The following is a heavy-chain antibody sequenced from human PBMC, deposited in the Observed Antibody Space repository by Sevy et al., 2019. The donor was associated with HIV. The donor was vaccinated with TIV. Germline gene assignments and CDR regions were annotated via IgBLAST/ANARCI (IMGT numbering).Heavy chain of an antibody. CDR2: ISGSGGST. D-gene: IGHD2-2*01. Sequence: GGSLRLSCAASGFTFSSYAMSWVRQAPGKGLEWVSAISGSGGSTYYADSVKGRFTISRVNSKNTLYLQMNSLRAEDTAVYYCVTPVVVPAAMCFDYWGQGTLVTVSS. CDR1: GFTFSSYA. CDR3: VTPVVVPAAMCFDY. J-gene: IGHJ4*02. V-gene: IGHV3-23*01.